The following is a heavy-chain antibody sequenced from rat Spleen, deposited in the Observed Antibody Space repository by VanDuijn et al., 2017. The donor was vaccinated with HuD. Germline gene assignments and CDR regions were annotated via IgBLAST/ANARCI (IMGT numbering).Heavy chain of an antibody. Sequence: EVQLMESGGGLVQPGESLKLSCAASGFTFRNYGMHWIRQAPTKGLEWVASISPSGGNTYYRDSVKGRFTISRENAESTLYLQIDSVRSEDTATYYCARRGYYSSYVMDAWGQGASVTVSS. V-gene: IGHV5-19*01. CDR2: ISPSGGNT. CDR3: ARRGYYSSYVMDA. CDR1: GFTFRNYG. J-gene: IGHJ4*01. D-gene: IGHD1-2*01.